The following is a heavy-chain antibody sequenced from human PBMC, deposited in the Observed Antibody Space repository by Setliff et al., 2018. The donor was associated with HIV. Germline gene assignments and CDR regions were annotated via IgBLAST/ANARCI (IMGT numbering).Heavy chain of an antibody. V-gene: IGHV4-59*02. CDR2: IYYNGNT. CDR3: GRLSGLPGVWANDH. CDR1: GGSVNYNY. Sequence: ETLSLTCTVSGGSVNYNYWSWIRQSPGKGLEWIGYIYYNGNTKYNPSLKSRVTISIDTSKNQFSLKLNSVTAADTAVYYCGRLSGLPGVWANDHWGQGTLVTVSS. J-gene: IGHJ4*02. D-gene: IGHD3-10*01.